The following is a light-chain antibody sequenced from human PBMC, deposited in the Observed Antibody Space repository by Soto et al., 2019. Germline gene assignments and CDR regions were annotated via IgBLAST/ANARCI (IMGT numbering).Light chain of an antibody. CDR1: QSVSSN. CDR3: QQYGSSPRT. V-gene: IGKV3-15*01. Sequence: EIVMTQSPATLSVFPGERATLSCRASQSVSSNLAWYQHKPGQAPRLLIYGASIRATGIPARFSGSGSRTEFTLTITTLEPEDFAVYYCQQYGSSPRTFGLGTKVDIK. J-gene: IGKJ1*01. CDR2: GAS.